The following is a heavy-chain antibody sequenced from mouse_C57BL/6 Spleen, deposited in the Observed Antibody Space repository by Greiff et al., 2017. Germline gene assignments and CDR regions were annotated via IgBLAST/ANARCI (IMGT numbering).Heavy chain of an antibody. J-gene: IGHJ2*01. V-gene: IGHV1-26*01. CDR1: GYTFTDYY. CDR3: ARITGTFDY. CDR2: INPNNGGT. D-gene: IGHD4-1*01. Sequence: EFQLQQSGPELVKPGASVKISCKASGYTFTDYYMNWVKQSHGKSLEWIGDINPNNGGTSYNQKFKGKATLTVDKSSSTAYMELRSLTSEDSAVYYCARITGTFDYWGQGTTLTVSS.